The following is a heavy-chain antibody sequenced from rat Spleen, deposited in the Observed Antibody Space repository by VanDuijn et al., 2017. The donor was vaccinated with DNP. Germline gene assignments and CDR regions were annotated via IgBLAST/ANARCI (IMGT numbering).Heavy chain of an antibody. J-gene: IGHJ4*01. CDR1: GFTFSDYN. V-gene: IGHV5S10*01. CDR3: ATFEGRDA. CDR2: ILYDGSGT. Sequence: EVQLVESGGGLVHPRRSLNLSCAASGFTFSDYNMAWVRQAPKKSLEWVATILYDGSGTYYRDSVKGRFTISRDNAKSTLYLQMDSLRSEDTASYYCATFEGRDAWGQGTSVTVSS. D-gene: IGHD1-11*01.